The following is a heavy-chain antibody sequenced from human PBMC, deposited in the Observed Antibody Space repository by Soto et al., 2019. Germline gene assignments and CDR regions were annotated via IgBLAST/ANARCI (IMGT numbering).Heavy chain of an antibody. V-gene: IGHV4-39*01. CDR3: ARRSDILTGYVDY. D-gene: IGHD3-9*01. CDR2: IYYSGST. CDR1: GGSISSSSYY. J-gene: IGHJ4*02. Sequence: SETLSLTCTVSGGSISSSSYYWGWIRQPPGKGLEWIGSIYYSGSTYYNPSLKSRVTISVDTSKNQFSLKLSSVTAADTAVYYCARRSDILTGYVDYWGQGTLVTVSS.